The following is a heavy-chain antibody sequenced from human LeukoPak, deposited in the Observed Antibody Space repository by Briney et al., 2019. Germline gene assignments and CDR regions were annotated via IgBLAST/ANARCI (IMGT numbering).Heavy chain of an antibody. D-gene: IGHD2-2*01. CDR1: GGSISSGGYY. Sequence: SETLSLTCTVSGGSISSGGYYWSWIRQPPGKGLEWIGYIYHSGSTYYNPSLKSRVTISVDRSKNQFSLKLSSVTAADTAVYYCAKQIAVPAAIQPYFQHWGQGTLVTVSS. V-gene: IGHV4-30-2*01. CDR2: IYHSGST. J-gene: IGHJ1*01. CDR3: AKQIAVPAAIQPYFQH.